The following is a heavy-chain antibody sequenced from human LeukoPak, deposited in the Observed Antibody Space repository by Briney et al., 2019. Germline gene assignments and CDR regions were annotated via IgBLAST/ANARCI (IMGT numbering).Heavy chain of an antibody. CDR1: GFTFGDYA. V-gene: IGHV3-49*04. CDR2: IRSKAYGGTT. J-gene: IGHJ4*02. CDR3: TRDHDSSGWLAY. Sequence: GGSLRLFCTASGFTFGDYAMSWVRQAPGKGLEWVGFIRSKAYGGTTEYAASVKGRFTISRDDSKSIAYLQMNSLKTEDTAVYYCTRDHDSSGWLAYWGQGTLVTVSS. D-gene: IGHD6-19*01.